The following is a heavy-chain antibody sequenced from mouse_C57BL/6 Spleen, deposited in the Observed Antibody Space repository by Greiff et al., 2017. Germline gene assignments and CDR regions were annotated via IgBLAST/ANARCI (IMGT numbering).Heavy chain of an antibody. Sequence: VQLQESGPGLVQPSQSLSITCTASGFSLTSYGVHWVRQSPGKGLEWLGVIWRGGSKDCNAAYRTKQSITKDNSKIKVFFKMNSLQANDTAIYYGDTKSRYYGNGNGMDYWGQGTSVTVSA. V-gene: IGHV2-5*01. CDR1: GFSLTSYG. CDR2: IWRGGSK. CDR3: DTKSRYYGNGNGMDY. J-gene: IGHJ4*01. D-gene: IGHD2-1*01.